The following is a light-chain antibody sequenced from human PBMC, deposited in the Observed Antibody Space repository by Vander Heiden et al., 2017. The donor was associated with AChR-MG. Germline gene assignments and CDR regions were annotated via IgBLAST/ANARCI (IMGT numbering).Light chain of an antibody. J-gene: IGKJ2*01. CDR2: ATS. V-gene: IGKV1-39*01. Sequence: DIQMTQSPSSLSASVGDRVTITCRASQNISNYLNWYQQKQGQAPNLLIFATSSLHSGVPSRFSGSGSGTHFTLTISSLQPEDFATYYCQQSVRTPPYTFGQRTKLDIK. CDR3: QQSVRTPPYT. CDR1: QNISNY.